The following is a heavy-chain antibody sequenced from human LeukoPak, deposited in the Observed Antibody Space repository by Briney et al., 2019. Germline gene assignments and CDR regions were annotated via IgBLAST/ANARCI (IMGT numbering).Heavy chain of an antibody. CDR1: GFTFSYYS. CDR3: ARDRGGSYGGQESGFDY. J-gene: IGHJ4*02. CDR2: ISSSSSTI. D-gene: IGHD1-26*01. V-gene: IGHV3-48*01. Sequence: GGSLRLSCAASGFTFSYYSMNWVRQAPGKGLEWVSYISSSSSTIYDADSVRGRFSISRDNAKNSLYLHMNSLRAEDTAVYYCARDRGGSYGGQESGFDYWGQGTLVTVSS.